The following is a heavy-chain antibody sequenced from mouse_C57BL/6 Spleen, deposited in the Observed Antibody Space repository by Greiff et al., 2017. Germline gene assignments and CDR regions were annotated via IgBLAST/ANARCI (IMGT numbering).Heavy chain of an antibody. D-gene: IGHD2-2*01. CDR3: ARKGRLRRDYYAMDY. CDR2: IWSGGST. Sequence: QVQLKESGPGLVQPSQSLSITCTVSGFSLTSYGVHWVRQSPGKGLEWLGVIWSGGSTDYNAAFISRLSISKDNSKSQVFFKMNSLQADDTAIYYCARKGRLRRDYYAMDYWGQGTSVTVSS. J-gene: IGHJ4*01. CDR1: GFSLTSYG. V-gene: IGHV2-2*01.